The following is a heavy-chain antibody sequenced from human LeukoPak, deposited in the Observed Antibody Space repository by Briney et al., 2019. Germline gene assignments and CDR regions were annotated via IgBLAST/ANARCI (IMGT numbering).Heavy chain of an antibody. CDR3: ARDQYGYYDSSGYLDY. CDR2: ISSSSSTI. V-gene: IGHV3-48*01. D-gene: IGHD3-22*01. Sequence: GGSLRLSCAASGFTFSSYSMNWVRQAPGKGLEWVSYISSSSSTIYYADSVKGRFTISRDNAKNSLYLQMNSLRAEDTAVCYCARDQYGYYDSSGYLDYWGQGTLVTVSS. J-gene: IGHJ4*02. CDR1: GFTFSSYS.